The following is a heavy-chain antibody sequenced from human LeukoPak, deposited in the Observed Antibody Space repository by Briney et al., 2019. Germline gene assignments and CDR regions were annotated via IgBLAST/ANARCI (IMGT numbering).Heavy chain of an antibody. D-gene: IGHD2-2*01. CDR3: TRYCSSTSCYGPYPLPYYYYGMDV. CDR2: IKSKTDGGTT. V-gene: IGHV3-15*01. J-gene: IGHJ6*02. Sequence: KPGGSLRLSCAASGFTFSNAWMSWVRQAPGKGLEWVGRIKSKTDGGTTDYAAPVKGRFTISRDDSKNTLYLQMNSLKTEDTAVYYCTRYCSSTSCYGPYPLPYYYYGMDVWGQGTTVTVSS. CDR1: GFTFSNAW.